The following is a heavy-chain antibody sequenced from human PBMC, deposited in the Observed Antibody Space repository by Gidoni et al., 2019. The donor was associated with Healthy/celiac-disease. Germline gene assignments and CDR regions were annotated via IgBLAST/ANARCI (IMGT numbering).Heavy chain of an antibody. CDR2: INHSGST. J-gene: IGHJ6*02. V-gene: IGHV4-34*01. CDR3: ARALYGDYYYYGMDV. CDR1: GGSFSGYY. D-gene: IGHD4-17*01. Sequence: QVQLQQWGAGLLKPSETLSLTCAVYGGSFSGYYWSWIRQPPGKGLEWIGEINHSGSTNYNPSLKSRVTISVDTSKNQFSLKLSSVTAADTAVYYCARALYGDYYYYGMDVWGQGTTVTVSS.